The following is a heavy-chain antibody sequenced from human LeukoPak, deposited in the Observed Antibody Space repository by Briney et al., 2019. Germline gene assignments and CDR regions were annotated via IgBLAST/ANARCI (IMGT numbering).Heavy chain of an antibody. D-gene: IGHD1-26*01. CDR2: IYYSGST. CDR3: AREVVGATLN. CDR1: GGSISSSSYY. Sequence: SETLSLTCTVSGGSISSSSYYWGWIRQPPGKGLEWIGNIYYSGSTYYNPSLKSRVTISVDTSKNQFSLKLSSVTAADTAVYYCAREVVGATLNWGQGTLVTVSS. V-gene: IGHV4-39*07. J-gene: IGHJ4*02.